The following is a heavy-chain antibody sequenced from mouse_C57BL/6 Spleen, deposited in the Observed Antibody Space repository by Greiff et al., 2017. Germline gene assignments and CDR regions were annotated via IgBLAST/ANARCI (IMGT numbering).Heavy chain of an antibody. CDR3: TRWRLRQDYYAMDY. V-gene: IGHV1-15*01. Sequence: QVQLQQSGAELVRPGASVTLSCKASGYTFPDYEMHWVKQTPVHGLEWIGAIDPETGGTAYNQTFQGKAILTADKSSRTAYMELRSLTSEDSAVYYCTRWRLRQDYYAMDYRGQGASVPVS. CDR2: IDPETGGT. J-gene: IGHJ4*01. CDR1: GYTFPDYE. D-gene: IGHD2-4*01.